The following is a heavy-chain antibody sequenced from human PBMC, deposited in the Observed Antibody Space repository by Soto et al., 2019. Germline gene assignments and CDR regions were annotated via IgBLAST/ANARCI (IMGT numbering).Heavy chain of an antibody. Sequence: GASVKVSCKASGYTFTSYGISWVRQAPGQGLEWMGWISAYNGNTNYAQKLQGRVTMTTDTSTSTAYMELRSLRSDDTAVYYCARDRHYSNYANMEVWGKGTTVTVSS. D-gene: IGHD4-4*01. CDR3: ARDRHYSNYANMEV. CDR1: GYTFTSYG. J-gene: IGHJ6*03. V-gene: IGHV1-18*01. CDR2: ISAYNGNT.